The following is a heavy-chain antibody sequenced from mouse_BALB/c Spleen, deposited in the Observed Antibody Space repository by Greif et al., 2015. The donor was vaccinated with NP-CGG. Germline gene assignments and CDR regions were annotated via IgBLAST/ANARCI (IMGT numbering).Heavy chain of an antibody. D-gene: IGHD2-1*01. CDR2: IWAGGST. CDR1: GFSLTSYG. J-gene: IGHJ3*01. V-gene: IGHV2-9*02. CDR3: ARENYGNYEGFAY. Sequence: VHLVESGPGLVAPSQSLSITCTVSGFSLTSYGVHWVRQPPEKGLEWLGVIWAGGSTNYNSALMSRLSISKDNSKSQVFLKMNSLQTDDTAMYYCARENYGNYEGFAYWGQGTLVTVSA.